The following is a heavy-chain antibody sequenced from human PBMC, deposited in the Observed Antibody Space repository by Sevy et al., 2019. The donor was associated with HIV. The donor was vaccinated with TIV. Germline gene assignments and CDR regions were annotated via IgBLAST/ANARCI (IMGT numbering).Heavy chain of an antibody. Sequence: SETLSLTCTVSGGSISSYYWSWIRQPPGKGLEWIGYIYYSGSTNYNPSLKSRVTISVDTSKSQFSLKLSSVTAADTAVYYCARHGPVQGPSWDFDYWGQRTLVTVSS. CDR3: ARHGPVQGPSWDFDY. CDR1: GGSISSYY. D-gene: IGHD1-26*01. J-gene: IGHJ4*02. CDR2: IYYSGST. V-gene: IGHV4-59*08.